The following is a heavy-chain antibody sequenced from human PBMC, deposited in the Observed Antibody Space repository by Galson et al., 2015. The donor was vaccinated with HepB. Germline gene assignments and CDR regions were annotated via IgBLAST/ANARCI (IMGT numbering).Heavy chain of an antibody. CDR2: IYYSGST. Sequence: ETLSLTCTVSGGSISSYYWSWIRQPPGKGLEWIGYIYYSGSTNYNPSLKSRVTISVDTSKNQFSLKLSSVTAADTAVYYCARGGSSSWYQGNWFDPWGQGTLVTVSS. J-gene: IGHJ5*02. V-gene: IGHV4-59*01. D-gene: IGHD6-13*01. CDR3: ARGGSSSWYQGNWFDP. CDR1: GGSISSYY.